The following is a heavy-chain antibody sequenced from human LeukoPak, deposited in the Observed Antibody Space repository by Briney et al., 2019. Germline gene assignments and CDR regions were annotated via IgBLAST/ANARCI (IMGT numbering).Heavy chain of an antibody. CDR1: GFTFSGYY. J-gene: IGHJ4*02. CDR2: ISSLSTSI. Sequence: KSGGSLRLSCAASGFTFSGYYMSWIRQAAGKGLEWVSYISSLSTSIYYTDSVKGRFTISRDNAKNSLYLQMNNLRAEDTAVYYCGRDKEDWGQGTLVTVSS. CDR3: GRDKED. V-gene: IGHV3-11*04.